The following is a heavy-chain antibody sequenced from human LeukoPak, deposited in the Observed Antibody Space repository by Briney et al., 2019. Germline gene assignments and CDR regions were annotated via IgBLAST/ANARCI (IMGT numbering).Heavy chain of an antibody. D-gene: IGHD3-10*01. CDR3: ERDGGYGSGSAL. CDR2: IYYDGST. J-gene: IGHJ4*02. V-gene: IGHV4-59*01. Sequence: PSETLSLTCTVSRGSINNCYWTWIRQPPGKGLEWIGSIYYDGSTNYTPSLKSRVTISLDTPKNQFSLKLSSVTAADTAVYYCERDGGYGSGSALWGQGTLITVSS. CDR1: RGSINNCY.